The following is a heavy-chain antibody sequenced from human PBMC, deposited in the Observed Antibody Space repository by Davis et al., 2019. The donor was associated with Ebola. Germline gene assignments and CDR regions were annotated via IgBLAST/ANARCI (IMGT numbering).Heavy chain of an antibody. V-gene: IGHV3-33*01. Sequence: GESLKISCAASGFTFSSYGMHWVRQAPGKGLEWVAVIWYDGSNKYYADSVKGRFTISRDNSKNTLYLQMNSLRAEDTAVYYCARDGSDYDILTGYFDYWGQGTLVTVSS. J-gene: IGHJ4*02. CDR2: IWYDGSNK. D-gene: IGHD3-9*01. CDR3: ARDGSDYDILTGYFDY. CDR1: GFTFSSYG.